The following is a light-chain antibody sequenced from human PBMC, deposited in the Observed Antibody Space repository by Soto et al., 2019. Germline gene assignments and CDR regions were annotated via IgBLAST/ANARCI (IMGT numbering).Light chain of an antibody. CDR2: EGS. CDR1: SSDVGSYNL. V-gene: IGLV2-23*01. J-gene: IGLJ2*01. Sequence: QSALTQPASVSGSPGQSITISCTGTSSDVGSYNLVSWYQQHPGKAPKLMIYEGSKRPSGVSNRFSGSKSGNTASLTISGLQAEDAADYSCCSYAGSDVVFGGGTKLTVL. CDR3: CSYAGSDVV.